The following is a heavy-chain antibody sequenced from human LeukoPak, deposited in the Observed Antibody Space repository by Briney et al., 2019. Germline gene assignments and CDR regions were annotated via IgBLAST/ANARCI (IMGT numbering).Heavy chain of an antibody. J-gene: IGHJ3*02. V-gene: IGHV1-18*01. CDR3: ARDLPIYYYDSSGYYQARVSLDAFDI. D-gene: IGHD3-22*01. CDR2: ISAYNGNT. Sequence: GASVKVSCKASGYTFTSYGISWVRQAPGQGLEWMGWISAYNGNTNYAQKLQGRVTMTTDTSTSTAYMELRSLRSDDTAVYYCARDLPIYYYDSSGYYQARVSLDAFDIWGQGTMVTVSS. CDR1: GYTFTSYG.